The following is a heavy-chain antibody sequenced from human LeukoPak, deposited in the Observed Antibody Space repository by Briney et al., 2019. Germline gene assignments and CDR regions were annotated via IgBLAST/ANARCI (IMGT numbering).Heavy chain of an antibody. CDR2: IIPIFGTA. D-gene: IGHD6-19*01. Sequence: ASVKVSCKASGGTFSSYAVSWVRQAPGQGLEWMGGIIPIFGTANYAQKFQGRVTITADESTSTAYMELSSLRSEDTAVYYCARGPWDQQWLIPVWGQGTLVTVSP. V-gene: IGHV1-69*13. J-gene: IGHJ4*02. CDR3: ARGPWDQQWLIPV. CDR1: GGTFSSYA.